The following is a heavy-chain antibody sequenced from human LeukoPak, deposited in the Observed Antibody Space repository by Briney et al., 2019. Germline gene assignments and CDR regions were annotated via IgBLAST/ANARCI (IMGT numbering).Heavy chain of an antibody. CDR3: ARDAEQLGGYYYYGMDV. V-gene: IGHV3-30*03. Sequence: PGGSLRLSWAASGFTFSSYGMHWVRQAPGKGLEWVAVISYDGSNKYYADSVKGRFTISRDNSKNTLYLQMNSLRAEDTAVYYCARDAEQLGGYYYYGMDVWGKGTTVTVSS. J-gene: IGHJ6*04. CDR1: GFTFSSYG. D-gene: IGHD6-13*01. CDR2: ISYDGSNK.